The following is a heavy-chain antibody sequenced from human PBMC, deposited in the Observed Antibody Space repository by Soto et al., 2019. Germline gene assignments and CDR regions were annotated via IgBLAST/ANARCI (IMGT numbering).Heavy chain of an antibody. CDR1: GYSFTSYW. V-gene: IGHV5-10-1*01. Sequence: GEPVKISCNGSGYSFTSYWISWVRQMPGKALEWMGRIDPIDSYTNYSPSFQGHVTISADKSISTAYLQWSSLKAWDTAMYYFARGHYYASSGSLDYWGKGTLVTVSS. CDR2: IDPIDSYT. J-gene: IGHJ4*02. CDR3: ARGHYYASSGSLDY. D-gene: IGHD3-22*01.